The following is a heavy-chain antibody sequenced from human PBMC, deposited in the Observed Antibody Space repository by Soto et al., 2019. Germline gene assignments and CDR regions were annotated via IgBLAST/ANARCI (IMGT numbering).Heavy chain of an antibody. CDR1: GFTFSSYG. CDR3: ARDMPPTYYGGCPGY. D-gene: IGHD1-26*01. J-gene: IGHJ4*02. Sequence: GGSLRLSCAASGFTFSSYGMHWVRQAPGKGLEWVAVIWYDGSNKYYADSVKGRFTISRDNSKNTLYLQMNSLRAEDTAVYYCARDMPPTYYGGCPGYWGQGTLVTVSS. V-gene: IGHV3-33*01. CDR2: IWYDGSNK.